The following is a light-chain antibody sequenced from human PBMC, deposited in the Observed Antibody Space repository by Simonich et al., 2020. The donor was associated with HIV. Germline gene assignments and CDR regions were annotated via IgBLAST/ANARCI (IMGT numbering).Light chain of an antibody. CDR1: QSISSW. Sequence: DIQMTQSPSTLSASVGDRVTITCRARQSISSWLAWYQQKPGKAPKLQIYKASSLESGGPSRFSGSGAWTEFTLTISSLQPDDFATYYCQQYNSYTWTFGQGTKVEIK. J-gene: IGKJ1*01. CDR2: KAS. V-gene: IGKV1-5*03. CDR3: QQYNSYTWT.